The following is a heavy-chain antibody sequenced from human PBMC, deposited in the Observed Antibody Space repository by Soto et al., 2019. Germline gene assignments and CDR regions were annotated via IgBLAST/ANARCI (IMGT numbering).Heavy chain of an antibody. D-gene: IGHD2-21*02. V-gene: IGHV1-46*01. CDR2: INPSGGST. CDR1: GYTFTSYY. CDR3: ARDRGPGGDETGLHGMDV. Sequence: ASVKVSCKASGYTFTSYYMHWVRQAPGQGLEWMGIINPSGGSTSYAQKFQGRVTMTRDTSTSTVHMELSSLRSEDTAVYYCARDRGPGGDETGLHGMDVWGQGTTVTVSS. J-gene: IGHJ6*02.